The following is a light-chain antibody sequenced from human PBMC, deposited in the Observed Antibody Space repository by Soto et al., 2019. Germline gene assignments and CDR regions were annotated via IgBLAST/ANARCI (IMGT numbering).Light chain of an antibody. J-gene: IGKJ1*01. Sequence: DIQMTQSPSSLSASVGDRVTITCRASHSISSYLNWYQQKPGRAPKVLIYAASSLQSGVPSRFSGSGSGTEFTLTISSLQPEDFATYYCQQLNSYPPWTFGQGTKVDIK. V-gene: IGKV1-9*01. CDR3: QQLNSYPPWT. CDR2: AAS. CDR1: HSISSY.